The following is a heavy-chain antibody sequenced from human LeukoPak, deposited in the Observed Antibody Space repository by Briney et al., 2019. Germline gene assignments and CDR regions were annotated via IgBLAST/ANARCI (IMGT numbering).Heavy chain of an antibody. Sequence: GGSLRLSCAASGFSVSDYSISWIRQSPGKGPEWISYVMSGRGSTNYADSVKGRFTISRDNAKNSVALQLDGLRADDTAVYFCTRERRGSYYAFESWGQGTLVTVSS. V-gene: IGHV3-11*05. CDR1: GFSVSDYS. D-gene: IGHD3-16*01. CDR2: VMSGRGST. CDR3: TRERRGSYYAFES. J-gene: IGHJ4*02.